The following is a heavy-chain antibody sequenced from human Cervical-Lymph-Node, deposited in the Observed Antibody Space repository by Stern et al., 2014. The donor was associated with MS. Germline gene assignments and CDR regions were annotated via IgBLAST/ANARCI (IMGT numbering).Heavy chain of an antibody. CDR3: ARGGAVATSDYYFDY. D-gene: IGHD5-12*01. Sequence: VQLVESGGGVVQPGRSLRLSCAASGFTFSYHAMHWVRQAPGKGLEWVAVISYDGSDKNDADSVKGRFTISRDNSRNTLYLQMNSPRVDDTAVYYCARGGAVATSDYYFDYWGQGILVTVSS. V-gene: IGHV3-30*01. CDR2: ISYDGSDK. J-gene: IGHJ4*02. CDR1: GFTFSYHA.